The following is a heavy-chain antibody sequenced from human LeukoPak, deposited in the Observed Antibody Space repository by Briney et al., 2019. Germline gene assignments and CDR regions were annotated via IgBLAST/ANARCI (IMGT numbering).Heavy chain of an antibody. CDR2: ISWNSGSI. Sequence: GGSLRLSCAASGFTFDDYAMHWVRQAPGKGLEWVSGISWNSGSIGYADSVKGRFTISRDNAKNSLYLQMNSLRAEDTALYYCAKTTGYSTTGSSLNFDYWGQGTLVTVSS. CDR1: GFTFDDYA. CDR3: AKTTGYSTTGSSLNFDY. V-gene: IGHV3-9*01. D-gene: IGHD6-13*01. J-gene: IGHJ4*02.